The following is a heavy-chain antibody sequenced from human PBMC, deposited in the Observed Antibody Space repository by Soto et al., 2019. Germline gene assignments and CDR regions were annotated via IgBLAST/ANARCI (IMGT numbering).Heavy chain of an antibody. CDR2: ISGSGGST. V-gene: IGHV3-23*01. D-gene: IGHD3-16*02. CDR3: AKESPTFYYYIWGSYRYTGFDP. J-gene: IGHJ5*02. Sequence: GGSLRLSCAASGFTFSSYAMSWVRQAPGKGLEWVSAISGSGGSTYYADSVKGRFTISRDNSKNTLYLQMNSLRAEDTAVYYCAKESPTFYYYIWGSYRYTGFDPWGQGTLVTVSS. CDR1: GFTFSSYA.